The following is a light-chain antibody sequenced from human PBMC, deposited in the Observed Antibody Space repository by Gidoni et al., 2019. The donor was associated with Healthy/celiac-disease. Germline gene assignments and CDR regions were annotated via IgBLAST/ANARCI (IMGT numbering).Light chain of an antibody. V-gene: IGKV4-1*01. CDR2: WAS. CDR3: KQYYSLSVT. CDR1: QSVLYSSNNKNY. J-gene: IGKJ4*01. Sequence: DIVMTQSPDSLAVSLGERATINCKSSQSVLYSSNNKNYLAWYQQKPGQPPKLLIYWASTRESGVPDRFSGSGSGTDFTLTISSLQAEDVAVYYCKQYYSLSVTFGGGTKVEIK.